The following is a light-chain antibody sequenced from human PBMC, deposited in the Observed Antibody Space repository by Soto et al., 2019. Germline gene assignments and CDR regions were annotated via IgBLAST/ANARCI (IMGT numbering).Light chain of an antibody. V-gene: IGKV3-11*01. J-gene: IGKJ5*01. CDR2: GAS. CDR1: QSVRSER. Sequence: EIVVTKSSDTVSLSPRERATLSCMASQSVRSERLAWYQQKRGQAPTLLIYGASTRATGIPARFSGSGFGTDFTLTISSLEPEDAAVYYCQQRSNGPPITFGQGTRLEI. CDR3: QQRSNGPPIT.